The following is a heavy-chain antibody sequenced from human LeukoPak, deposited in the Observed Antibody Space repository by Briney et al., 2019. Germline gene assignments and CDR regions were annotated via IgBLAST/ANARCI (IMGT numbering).Heavy chain of an antibody. J-gene: IGHJ4*02. CDR2: ITSSSSNYI. CDR3: AKDYDYGSGSYYPPNFDY. D-gene: IGHD3-10*01. Sequence: GGSLRLSCTTSGFTFSRYDMNWVRQAPGKGLEWVSSITSSSSNYIYCADSVKGRFIISRDNAKNSLYLQMNSLRAEDTAVYYCAKDYDYGSGSYYPPNFDYWGQGTLVTVSS. CDR1: GFTFSRYD. V-gene: IGHV3-21*01.